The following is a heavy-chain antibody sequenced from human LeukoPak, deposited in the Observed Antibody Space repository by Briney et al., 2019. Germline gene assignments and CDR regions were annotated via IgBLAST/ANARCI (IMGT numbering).Heavy chain of an antibody. CDR2: INPNSGGT. V-gene: IGHV1-2*02. CDR1: GYTFTGYY. D-gene: IGHD4-17*01. J-gene: IGHJ4*02. CDR3: ARTRGYGDFYFDY. Sequence: ASVKVSCKASGYTFTGYYMHWVRQAPGKGLEWMGWINPNSGGTNYAQKFQGRVTMTRDTSISTAYMELSRLRSDDTAVYYCARTRGYGDFYFDYWGQGTLVTVSS.